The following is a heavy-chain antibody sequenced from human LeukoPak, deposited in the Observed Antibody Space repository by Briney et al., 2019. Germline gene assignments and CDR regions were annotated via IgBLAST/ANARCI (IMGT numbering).Heavy chain of an antibody. D-gene: IGHD5-18*01. V-gene: IGHV3-9*01. CDR1: GFTFDDYA. Sequence: PGGSLRLSCAASGFTFDDYAMHWVRQGPGKGLEWVAGISWSSGSIDYADSVTGRFTISRDDDENSLYLQMNSLRTEDTAFYYCVKDGGGYTYGYDAFDIWGQGTMVTVS. CDR3: VKDGGGYTYGYDAFDI. CDR2: ISWSSGSI. J-gene: IGHJ3*02.